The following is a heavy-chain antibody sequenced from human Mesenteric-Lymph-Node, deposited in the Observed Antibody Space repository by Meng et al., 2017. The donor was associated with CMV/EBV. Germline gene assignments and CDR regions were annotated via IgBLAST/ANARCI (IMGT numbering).Heavy chain of an antibody. D-gene: IGHD1-26*01. CDR1: GFRVSTNF. V-gene: IGHV3-66*01. Sequence: GESLKISCAASGFRVSTNFMYWVRQAPGKGLETVSSIYSGGDTNYADSVKGRFTISRDNAKNSLYLQMNSLRAEDTAVYYCTLRRYSGSYYWGQGTLVTVSS. CDR3: TLRRYSGSYY. J-gene: IGHJ4*02. CDR2: IYSGGDT.